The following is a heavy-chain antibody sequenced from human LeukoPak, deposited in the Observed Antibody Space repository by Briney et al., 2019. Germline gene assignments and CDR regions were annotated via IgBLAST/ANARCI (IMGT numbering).Heavy chain of an antibody. J-gene: IGHJ4*02. CDR1: GFTFSSYA. D-gene: IGHD1-26*01. Sequence: GGSLRLSCAASGFTFSSYALSWVRQAPGKGLEWVSAISGSGGSTYYADSVKGRFTISRDNSKNTLYLQMNSLTVEDTAIYYCVRDRGSYRPIDYWGQGTPVTVSS. CDR3: VRDRGSYRPIDY. V-gene: IGHV3-23*01. CDR2: ISGSGGST.